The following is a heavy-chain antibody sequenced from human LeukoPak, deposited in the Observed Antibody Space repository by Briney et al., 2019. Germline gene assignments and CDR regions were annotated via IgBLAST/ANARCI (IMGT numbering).Heavy chain of an antibody. CDR1: GGSISSYY. D-gene: IGHD2-2*01. CDR3: ARDFPPVPAAMLNDAFDI. V-gene: IGHV4-4*07. CDR2: IYTSGST. Sequence: SETLSLTCTVSGGSISSYYWSWIRQPAGKGLEWIGRIYTSGSTNYNPSLKSRVTMSVDTSKNQFSLKLSSVTAADTAVYYCARDFPPVPAAMLNDAFDIWGQGTMVTVSS. J-gene: IGHJ3*02.